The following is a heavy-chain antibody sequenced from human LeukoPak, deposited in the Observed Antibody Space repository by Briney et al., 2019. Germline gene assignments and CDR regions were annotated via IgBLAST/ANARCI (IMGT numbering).Heavy chain of an antibody. Sequence: SVKVSCKASGGTFSSYAISWVRQAPGQGLEWMEGIIPIFGTANYAQKFQGRVTITADESTSTAYMELSSLRSEDTAVYYCAGCIVGATTLDYWGQGTLVTVSS. CDR3: AGCIVGATTLDY. D-gene: IGHD1-26*01. V-gene: IGHV1-69*01. CDR2: IIPIFGTA. CDR1: GGTFSSYA. J-gene: IGHJ4*02.